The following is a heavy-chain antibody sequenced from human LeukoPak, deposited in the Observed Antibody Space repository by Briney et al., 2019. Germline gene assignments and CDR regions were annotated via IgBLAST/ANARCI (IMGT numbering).Heavy chain of an antibody. V-gene: IGHV1-18*01. Sequence: ASVKVSCKASGYTFTSYGISWVRQAPGQGLEWMGWISAYNGNTNYAQKLQGRVTMTTDTSTSTAYMEPRSLRSDDTAVYYCARDYCSGGSCYFPDYYYYYMDVWGKGTTVTVSS. CDR1: GYTFTSYG. CDR2: ISAYNGNT. D-gene: IGHD2-15*01. J-gene: IGHJ6*03. CDR3: ARDYCSGGSCYFPDYYYYYMDV.